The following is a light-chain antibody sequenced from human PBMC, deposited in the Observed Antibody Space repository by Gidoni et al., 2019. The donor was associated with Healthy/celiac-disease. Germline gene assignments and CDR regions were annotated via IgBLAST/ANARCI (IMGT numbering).Light chain of an antibody. J-gene: IGKJ4*01. CDR1: QSVSSY. CDR2: DAS. Sequence: EIVLTQSPATLSLSTGERATLSCRASQSVSSYLAWYKQKPCKAPRLLIYDASNRATGIPARFSGSVSGTDFTLTLSSLEPEDFAVYYCQQRSNWGPLTFGGGTKVEIK. V-gene: IGKV3-11*01. CDR3: QQRSNWGPLT.